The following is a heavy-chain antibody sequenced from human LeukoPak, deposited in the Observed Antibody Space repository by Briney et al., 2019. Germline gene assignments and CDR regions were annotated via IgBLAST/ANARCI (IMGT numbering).Heavy chain of an antibody. V-gene: IGHV3-7*01. J-gene: IGHJ5*02. CDR2: MSPDGTEK. D-gene: IGHD1-7*01. CDR3: ARGITGTEWFDP. Sequence: GGSLRLSCAASGFTFSSSWMSWVRQTPEKGLEWVANMSPDGTEKYYVDSVKGRFTISRDNAKNSLYLQMNSLRAEDTAVYYCARGITGTEWFDPWGQGTLVTVSS. CDR1: GFTFSSSW.